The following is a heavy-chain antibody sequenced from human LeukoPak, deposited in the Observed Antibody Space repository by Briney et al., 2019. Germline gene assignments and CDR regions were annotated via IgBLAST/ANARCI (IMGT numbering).Heavy chain of an antibody. J-gene: IGHJ5*02. CDR2: INAGNGNT. Sequence: ASVKVSCKASGYTFTSYAMHWVRQAPGQRLEWMGWINAGNGNTKYSQKFQGRVTITRDTSASTAYMELSSLRSEDTAVYYCARGLAVAGTDWFDPWGQGTLVTVSS. V-gene: IGHV1-3*01. CDR1: GYTFTSYA. CDR3: ARGLAVAGTDWFDP. D-gene: IGHD6-19*01.